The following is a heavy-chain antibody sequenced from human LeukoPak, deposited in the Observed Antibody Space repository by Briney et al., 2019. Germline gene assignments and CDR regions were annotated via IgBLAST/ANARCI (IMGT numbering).Heavy chain of an antibody. J-gene: IGHJ4*02. CDR3: ARVWLSSGWFDY. V-gene: IGHV3-21*01. CDR1: GFTFSSYS. Sequence: PGGSLRLSCAASGFTFSSYSMNWVRQAPGKGLEWVSSISSSSSYIYYADSVKGRFTISRDNAKNSLYLQMNSLRAEDTAVYYCARVWLSSGWFDYWGQGTLVTVSS. CDR2: ISSSSSYI. D-gene: IGHD6-19*01.